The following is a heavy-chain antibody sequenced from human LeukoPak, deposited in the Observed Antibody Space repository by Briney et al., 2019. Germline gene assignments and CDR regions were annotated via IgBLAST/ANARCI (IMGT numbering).Heavy chain of an antibody. V-gene: IGHV4-39*01. J-gene: IGHJ3*02. CDR1: GGSISSSSYY. CDR2: VYYSGST. Sequence: SETLSLTCTVSGGSISSSSYYWGWIRQPPGMGLEWIGSVYYSGSTYYNPSLKSRVTISVDTSKNQFSLKLSSVTAADTAVYYCARPGGSGYDAFDIWGQGTMVTVSS. D-gene: IGHD3-3*01. CDR3: ARPGGSGYDAFDI.